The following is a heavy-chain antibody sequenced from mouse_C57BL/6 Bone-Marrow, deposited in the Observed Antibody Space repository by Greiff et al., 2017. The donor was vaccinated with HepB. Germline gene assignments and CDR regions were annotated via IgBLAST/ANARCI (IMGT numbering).Heavy chain of an antibody. J-gene: IGHJ1*03. Sequence: DVKLVESGPELVKPGASVKIPCKASGYTFTDYNMDWVKQSHGKSLEWIGDINPNNGGTIYNQKFKGKATLTVDKSSSTAYMELRNLTSEDTAVSYCARRDYRYFDVWDTGTTVTVSS. D-gene: IGHD2-13*01. CDR2: INPNNGGT. CDR3: ARRDYRYFDV. CDR1: GYTFTDYN. V-gene: IGHV1-18*01.